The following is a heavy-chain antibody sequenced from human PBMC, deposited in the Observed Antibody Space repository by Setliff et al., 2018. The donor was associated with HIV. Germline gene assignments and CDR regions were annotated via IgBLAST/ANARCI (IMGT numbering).Heavy chain of an antibody. V-gene: IGHV4-39*01. CDR3: ASQGRSGWLWGGFVS. J-gene: IGHJ4*02. D-gene: IGHD6-19*01. CDR1: GGSISSGSYY. CDR2: IYYSGST. Sequence: SETLSLTCTVSGGSISSGSYYWSWIRQPAGKGLEWIGNIYYSGSTYFNPSLKSRTTISVDTSQNQFSLKLTSVTAADTAVYYCASQGRSGWLWGGFVSWGQGTLVTVSS.